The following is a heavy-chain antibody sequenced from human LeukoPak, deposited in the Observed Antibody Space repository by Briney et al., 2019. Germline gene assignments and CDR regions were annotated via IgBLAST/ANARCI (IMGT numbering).Heavy chain of an antibody. D-gene: IGHD3/OR15-3a*01. V-gene: IGHV4-39*01. CDR2: IYYSGSS. J-gene: IGHJ4*02. Sequence: SETLSLTCTVSGGSISSYYWGWIRQPPGKGLEWIGSIYYSGSSYYNPSLKSRVTISVDTSKNQFSLRLKSVTAADTAVYYCATPRKYDLWTGFSTYFDYWGQGILVTVSS. CDR1: GGSISSYY. CDR3: ATPRKYDLWTGFSTYFDY.